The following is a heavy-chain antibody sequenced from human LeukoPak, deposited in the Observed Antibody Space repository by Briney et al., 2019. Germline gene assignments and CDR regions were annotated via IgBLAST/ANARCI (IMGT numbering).Heavy chain of an antibody. CDR2: IKSKTDGGTI. V-gene: IGHV3-15*01. CDR3: TTGVRDSSGYYNFDY. Sequence: GGSLRLSCAASGFTFSNAWMNRVRQSPGKGLEWDGRIKSKTDGGTIDYGAPVKGRFTISRDDSKNTLYLQMNSLKTEDTAMYHCTTGVRDSSGYYNFDYWGQGTLVTVSS. CDR1: GFTFSNAW. J-gene: IGHJ4*02. D-gene: IGHD3-22*01.